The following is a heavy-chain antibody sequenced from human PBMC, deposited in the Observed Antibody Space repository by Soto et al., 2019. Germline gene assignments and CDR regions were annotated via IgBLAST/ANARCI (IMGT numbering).Heavy chain of an antibody. Sequence: ASVKVSCKASGYTFTSYYMHWVRQAPGQGLEWMGIINPSGGSTSYAQKFQGRVTMTRDTSTSTVYMELSSLRSEDTAVYYCARDQVHYYYDSSDPVDAFDIWGQGTMVTV. CDR1: GYTFTSYY. V-gene: IGHV1-46*01. D-gene: IGHD3-22*01. CDR2: INPSGGST. J-gene: IGHJ3*02. CDR3: ARDQVHYYYDSSDPVDAFDI.